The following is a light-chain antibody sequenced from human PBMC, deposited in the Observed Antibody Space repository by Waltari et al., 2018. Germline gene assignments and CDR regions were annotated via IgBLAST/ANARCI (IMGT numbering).Light chain of an antibody. CDR1: NSNIGRNS. CDR2: RSN. J-gene: IGLJ1*01. Sequence: QSVLTQPPSASGTPGQTVTISCSGTNSNIGRNSVFWYQQLPGTAPKLLIYRSNPQPAGVPDRVSVSKSGTSASLAIRVLRSEDEADYYCAAWDDSLSVSYVFGSGTKVTV. CDR3: AAWDDSLSVSYV. V-gene: IGLV1-47*01.